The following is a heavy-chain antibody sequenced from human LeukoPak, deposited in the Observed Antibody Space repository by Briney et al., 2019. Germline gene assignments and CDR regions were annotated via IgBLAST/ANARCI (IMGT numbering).Heavy chain of an antibody. D-gene: IGHD3-10*01. CDR2: IIPIFGTA. CDR1: GGTFSSYA. CDR3: ARDEEPTLVRGLIMDAFDI. J-gene: IGHJ3*02. V-gene: IGHV1-69*01. Sequence: EASVKVSCKASGGTFSSYAISWVRQAPGQGLEWMGGIIPIFGTANYAQKFQGRVTITADESTSTAYMELSSLRSEDTAVYYCARDEEPTLVRGLIMDAFDIWGQGTMVTVSS.